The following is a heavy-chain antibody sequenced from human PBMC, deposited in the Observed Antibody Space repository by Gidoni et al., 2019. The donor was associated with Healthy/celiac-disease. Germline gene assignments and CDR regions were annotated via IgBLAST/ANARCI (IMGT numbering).Heavy chain of an antibody. CDR3: ARGGQCITGTEFDY. V-gene: IGHV3-48*02. J-gene: IGHJ4*02. Sequence: EVQLVESGGGLVQPGGSLRLSCAASGFTFSSYSMNWVRQAPGKGLEWVSYISSSSSTIYYADSVKGRFTISRDNAKNSLYLQMNSLRDEDTAVYYCARGGQCITGTEFDYWGQGTLVTVSS. D-gene: IGHD1-20*01. CDR1: GFTFSSYS. CDR2: ISSSSSTI.